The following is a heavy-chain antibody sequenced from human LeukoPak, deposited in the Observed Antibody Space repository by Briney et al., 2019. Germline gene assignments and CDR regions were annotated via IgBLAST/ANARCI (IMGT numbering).Heavy chain of an antibody. Sequence: GGSLRLSCAASGFTFSGYWMTWVRQAPGKGLEWVANIKQDGNEKYYVDSVKGRSTISRDNAKNSLSLQMNSLRAEDTALYYCARASPYFDYWGQGTLVTVSS. V-gene: IGHV3-7*01. D-gene: IGHD6-6*01. CDR3: ARASPYFDY. CDR2: IKQDGNEK. J-gene: IGHJ4*02. CDR1: GFTFSGYW.